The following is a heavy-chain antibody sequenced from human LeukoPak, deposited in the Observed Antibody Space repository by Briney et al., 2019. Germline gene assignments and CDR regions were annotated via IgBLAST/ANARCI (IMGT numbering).Heavy chain of an antibody. CDR2: ISSSSSYI. CDR3: AREGMATIIRAFDI. J-gene: IGHJ3*02. CDR1: GFTFSSYS. Sequence: GGSLRLSCAASGFTFSSYSMNWVRQAPGKGLEWVSSISSSSSYIYYADSVKGRFTISRDNAKNSLYLQMNSLRAEDTAVYYCAREGMATIIRAFDIWGQGTMVTVSS. D-gene: IGHD5-24*01. V-gene: IGHV3-21*01.